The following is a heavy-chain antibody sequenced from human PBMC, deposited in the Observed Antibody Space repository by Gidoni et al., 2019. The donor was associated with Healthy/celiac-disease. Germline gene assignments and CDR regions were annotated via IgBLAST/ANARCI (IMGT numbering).Heavy chain of an antibody. CDR2: ISGSGGST. D-gene: IGHD3-3*01. V-gene: IGHV3-23*01. Sequence: EVQLLESGGGLVQPGGSLRLSCAASGFTFSSYAMSWVRQAPGKGLEWVSAISGSGGSTYYADSVKGRFTISRDNSKNTLYLQMNSLRAEDTAVYYCAKDSKTIFGVVIIASADEKSDYWGQGTLVTVSS. CDR3: AKDSKTIFGVVIIASADEKSDY. J-gene: IGHJ4*02. CDR1: GFTFSSYA.